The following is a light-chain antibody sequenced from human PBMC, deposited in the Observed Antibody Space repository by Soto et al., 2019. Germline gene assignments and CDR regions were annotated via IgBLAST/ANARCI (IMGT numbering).Light chain of an antibody. V-gene: IGKV3-20*01. CDR1: QSVSSSY. J-gene: IGKJ1*01. CDR3: HQYGGSPTWT. Sequence: IVLTQSPGTLSLSPGERATLSCRASQSVSSSYLAWYQQKPGQAPRLLIYGASSRATGIPDRFSGSGAGPDFSLTISRLEPEDFAVYYCHQYGGSPTWTFGQGTKVEIK. CDR2: GAS.